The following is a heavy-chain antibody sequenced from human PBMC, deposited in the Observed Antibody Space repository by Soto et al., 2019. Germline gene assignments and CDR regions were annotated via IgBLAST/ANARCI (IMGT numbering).Heavy chain of an antibody. Sequence: QVQLQESDAGLVKASQTLSLTCTVSGGSVSSGAYYWTWIRQRPGKGLEWIGYIYSSGSTYYSPSLKSRLSISLDTSKNQFSLRLSSVTAADTAMYYCARARLRAVYAFDIWGQGTMVTVSS. CDR2: IYSSGST. V-gene: IGHV4-31*03. CDR3: ARARLRAVYAFDI. CDR1: GGSVSSGAYY. D-gene: IGHD5-12*01. J-gene: IGHJ3*02.